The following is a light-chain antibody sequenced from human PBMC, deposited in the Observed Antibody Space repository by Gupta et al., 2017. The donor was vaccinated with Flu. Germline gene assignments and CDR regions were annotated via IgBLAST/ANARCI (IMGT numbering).Light chain of an antibody. CDR2: GAS. J-gene: IGKJ2*01. Sequence: PGERAPLACRASQSVSSNLAWYQQKPGQAPRLLIYGASTRATGIPARFSGSGSGTEFTLTISSLQSEDFAVYYCQQYNNWRTFGQGTKLEIK. CDR1: QSVSSN. CDR3: QQYNNWRT. V-gene: IGKV3-15*01.